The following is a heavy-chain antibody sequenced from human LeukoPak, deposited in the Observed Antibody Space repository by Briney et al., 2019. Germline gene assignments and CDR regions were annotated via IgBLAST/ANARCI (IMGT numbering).Heavy chain of an antibody. Sequence: PGGSLRLSCVASGFTFSTAWMSWLRQAPGKGLEWVGRIKSNSDGGTTDYAASVKGRFTISRDDSKNTVYLQMNSLRAEDTAVYYCAKDHCSSTSCFLFDYWGQGTLVTVSS. CDR2: IKSNSDGGTT. CDR1: GFTFSTAW. D-gene: IGHD2-2*01. CDR3: AKDHCSSTSCFLFDY. V-gene: IGHV3-15*01. J-gene: IGHJ4*02.